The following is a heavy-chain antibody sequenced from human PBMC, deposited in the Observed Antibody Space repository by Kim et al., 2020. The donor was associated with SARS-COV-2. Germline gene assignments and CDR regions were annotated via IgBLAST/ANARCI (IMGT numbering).Heavy chain of an antibody. Sequence: KYNPSIKGRVTISVDTSKRQFSLKMNSVTAADTAVYYCARHVGRGGDYWGQGALVTVSS. CDR3: ARHVGRGGDY. J-gene: IGHJ4*02. V-gene: IGHV4-34*01. D-gene: IGHD1-26*01.